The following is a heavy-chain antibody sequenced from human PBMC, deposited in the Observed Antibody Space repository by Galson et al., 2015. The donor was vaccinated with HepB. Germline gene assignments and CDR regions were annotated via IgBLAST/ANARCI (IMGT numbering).Heavy chain of an antibody. J-gene: IGHJ2*01. D-gene: IGHD2-15*01. CDR1: GGSISSYY. V-gene: IGHV4-59*01. CDR2: IHYSGST. Sequence: SETLSLTCTVSGGSISSYYWSWIRQPPGKGLEWIGYIHYSGSTNYNPSLKSRVTISVDTSKNQFSLKLSSVTAADTAVYYCARDRAGRVVANWYFDLWGRGTLVTVSS. CDR3: ARDRAGRVVANWYFDL.